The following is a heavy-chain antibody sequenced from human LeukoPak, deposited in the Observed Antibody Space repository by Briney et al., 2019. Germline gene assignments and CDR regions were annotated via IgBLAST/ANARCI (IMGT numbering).Heavy chain of an antibody. V-gene: IGHV4-30-2*01. CDR1: GGSISSGGYS. CDR2: IYHSGST. Sequence: SETLSLTCAVSGGSISSGGYSWSWIRQPPGKGLGWIGYIYHSGSTYYNPSLKSRVTISVDRSKNQFSLKLSSVTAADTAVYYCAREVVVVAAPFYYYYGMDVWGQGTTVTVSS. D-gene: IGHD2-15*01. CDR3: AREVVVVAAPFYYYYGMDV. J-gene: IGHJ6*02.